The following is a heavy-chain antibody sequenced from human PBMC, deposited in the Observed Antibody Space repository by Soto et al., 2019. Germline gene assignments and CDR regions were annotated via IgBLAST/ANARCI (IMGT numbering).Heavy chain of an antibody. CDR3: TSGIATGQIDP. J-gene: IGHJ5*02. CDR1: AYTFTRYT. Sequence: ASVKVSCTASAYTFTRYTRNCVGQAPGQKLECMVWINTDNDNTDYSEKFQDRVIITRDTSTSTPYMQLSSLKSEDTAVYYCTSGIATGQIDPWGQGTLVTVSS. V-gene: IGHV1-3*04. CDR2: INTDNDNT. D-gene: IGHD6-25*01.